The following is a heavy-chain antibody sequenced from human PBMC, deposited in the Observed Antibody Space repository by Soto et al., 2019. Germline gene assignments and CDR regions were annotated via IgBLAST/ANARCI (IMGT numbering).Heavy chain of an antibody. CDR1: GYTFTSYG. CDR2: ISAYNGNT. J-gene: IGHJ4*02. CDR3: ARVPLLLGYGESPDY. D-gene: IGHD3-10*01. Sequence: QVQLVQSGAEVKKPGASVKVSCKASGYTFTSYGISWVRQAPGQGLEWMGWISAYNGNTNYAQKLQGRVTMTTDTSTSTDNMELRSLRSDDTAVYYGARVPLLLGYGESPDYWGQGTLVTVSS. V-gene: IGHV1-18*01.